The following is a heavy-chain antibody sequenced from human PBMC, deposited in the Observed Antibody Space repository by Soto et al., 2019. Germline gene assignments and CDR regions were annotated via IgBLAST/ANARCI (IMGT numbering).Heavy chain of an antibody. CDR2: IYYSGST. Sequence: SETLSLTCTVSGGSISSSSYYWGWIRQPPGKGLEWIGSIYYSGSTYYNPSLKSRVTISVDTSKNQFSLKLSSVTAADTAVYYCARRNYDFWSGYPTTPNYYYYYMDVWGKGTTVTVSS. D-gene: IGHD3-3*01. CDR1: GGSISSSSYY. J-gene: IGHJ6*03. CDR3: ARRNYDFWSGYPTTPNYYYYYMDV. V-gene: IGHV4-39*01.